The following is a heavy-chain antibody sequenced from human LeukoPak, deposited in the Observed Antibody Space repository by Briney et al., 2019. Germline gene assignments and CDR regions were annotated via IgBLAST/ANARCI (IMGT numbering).Heavy chain of an antibody. D-gene: IGHD4-17*01. CDR3: AKDYWRYATVTTMAAGY. J-gene: IGHJ4*02. CDR1: GFTFSSYG. Sequence: GGSLRLSCAASGFTFSSYGMHWVRQAPGKGLEWVAVISYDGSNKYYADSVKGRFTISRDNSKNTLYLQMNSLRAEDTAVYYCAKDYWRYATVTTMAAGYWGQGTLVTVSS. CDR2: ISYDGSNK. V-gene: IGHV3-30*18.